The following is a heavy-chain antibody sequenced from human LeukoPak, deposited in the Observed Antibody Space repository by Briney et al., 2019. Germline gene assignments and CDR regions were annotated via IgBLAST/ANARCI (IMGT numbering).Heavy chain of an antibody. CDR1: GFTVSDNY. V-gene: IGHV3-66*01. CDR3: ASSSWSSEYFHY. CDR2: FYSGGST. Sequence: GGSLRLSCAASGFTVSDNYMSWVRQAPGKGLEWVSVFYSGGSTRYADSVKGRFTISRDNSKNTLYLQLNSLRAEDTAVYFCASSSWSSEYFHYLGQGTLVTVSS. J-gene: IGHJ1*01. D-gene: IGHD6-13*01.